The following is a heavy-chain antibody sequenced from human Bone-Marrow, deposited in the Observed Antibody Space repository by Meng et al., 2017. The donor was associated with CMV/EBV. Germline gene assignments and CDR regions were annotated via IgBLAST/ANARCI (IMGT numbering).Heavy chain of an antibody. J-gene: IGHJ4*02. D-gene: IGHD2-2*01. CDR2: ISSSSSYI. CDR3: ASPTKYCSNTSCPLGY. Sequence: GGSLRLSCAASGFTFSSYSMNWVRQAPGKGLEWVSSISSSSSYIYYADSVKGRFTISRDNAKNSLYLQMNSLRAEDTAVYYCASPTKYCSNTSCPLGYWGQGTLVTVSS. CDR1: GFTFSSYS. V-gene: IGHV3-21*01.